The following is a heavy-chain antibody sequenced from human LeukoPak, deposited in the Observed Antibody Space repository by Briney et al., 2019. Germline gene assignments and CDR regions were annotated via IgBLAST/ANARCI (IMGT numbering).Heavy chain of an antibody. J-gene: IGHJ5*02. CDR1: GFTFSSYS. CDR3: ARGRQIVDVPAAMIAFDP. CDR2: ISSSSSTI. Sequence: GGTLRLSCAASGFTFSSYSMNWVRKAPGKGLEWVSYISSSSSTIYYADSVKGRFTISRDNAKNSLYLQMNSLRAEDTAVYYCARGRQIVDVPAAMIAFDPWGQGTLVTVSS. D-gene: IGHD2-2*01. V-gene: IGHV3-48*04.